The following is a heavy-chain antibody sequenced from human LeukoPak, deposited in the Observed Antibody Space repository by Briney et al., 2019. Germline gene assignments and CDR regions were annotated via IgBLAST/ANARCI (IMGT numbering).Heavy chain of an antibody. CDR3: ARAGRWEGRPHAFDI. J-gene: IGHJ3*02. CDR2: IYYSGNT. Sequence: SETLSLTCTVSGVSISSSNSYWGWIRQPPGKGLEWIGSIYYSGNTYYNASLKSQVSISIDTSKNQFSLKLSSVTAADTAVYYCARAGRWEGRPHAFDIWGQGTMVAVSS. V-gene: IGHV4-39*01. D-gene: IGHD1-26*01. CDR1: GVSISSSNSY.